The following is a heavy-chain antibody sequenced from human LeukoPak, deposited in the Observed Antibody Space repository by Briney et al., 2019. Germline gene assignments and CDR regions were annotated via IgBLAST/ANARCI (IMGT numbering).Heavy chain of an antibody. CDR3: ARRGGMSSGRSFDH. V-gene: IGHV3-21*01. J-gene: IGHJ4*02. Sequence: GGSLRLSCVGSGFDFDYYDINWVRQAPGKGLEWVSSISSRSSYIYFADSAKGRFTISRDNANGSVFLHMTSLRPEDTAVYYCARRGGMSSGRSFDHWGQGTLVTVSS. CDR2: ISSRSSYI. CDR1: GFDFDYYD. D-gene: IGHD3-16*01.